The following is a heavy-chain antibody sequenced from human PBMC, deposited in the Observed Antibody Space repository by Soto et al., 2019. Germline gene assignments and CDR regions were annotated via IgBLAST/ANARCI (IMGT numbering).Heavy chain of an antibody. Sequence: QVQLVQSGAEVKKPGASVQVSCKASGYTFTSYALHWVRQARGERPEWMGWINAANGDTEYSKKFQGRVTITRDTSASTGYMELSSLRCEDTGVYFCGRSVVGATGEILDNAFDVWGQGTTVTVSS. D-gene: IGHD1-26*01. V-gene: IGHV1-3*01. CDR2: INAANGDT. CDR1: GYTFTSYA. CDR3: GRSVVGATGEILDNAFDV. J-gene: IGHJ6*02.